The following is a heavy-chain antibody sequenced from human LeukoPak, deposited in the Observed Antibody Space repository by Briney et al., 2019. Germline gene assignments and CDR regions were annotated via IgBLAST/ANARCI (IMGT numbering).Heavy chain of an antibody. CDR3: AREGRMSMGIED. J-gene: IGHJ4*01. V-gene: IGHV4-34*01. D-gene: IGHD4/OR15-4a*01. Sequence: KTSETLSLTCAVYGGSLSGYYWTWIRQSPGKGLEWIGEINHGGSTNYNPSLKSRVTMSVDTSKNHFSLKLSSVTAADTAVYFCAREGRMSMGIEDLGQGTLVTVSS. CDR2: INHGGST. CDR1: GGSLSGYY.